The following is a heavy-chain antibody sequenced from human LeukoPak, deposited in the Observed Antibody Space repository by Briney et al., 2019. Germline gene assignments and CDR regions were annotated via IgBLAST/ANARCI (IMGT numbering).Heavy chain of an antibody. Sequence: GGSLRLSCAASGFIFRSYAMSWVRQAPGMGLESVSAISGSGSSIYHADSVKGRFTISRDNSKNTVYLQMNSLRAEDTAVYYCARDCGYNYGHPFDYWGQGTLVTVSS. V-gene: IGHV3-23*01. J-gene: IGHJ4*02. CDR1: GFIFRSYA. D-gene: IGHD5-18*01. CDR3: ARDCGYNYGHPFDY. CDR2: ISGSGSSI.